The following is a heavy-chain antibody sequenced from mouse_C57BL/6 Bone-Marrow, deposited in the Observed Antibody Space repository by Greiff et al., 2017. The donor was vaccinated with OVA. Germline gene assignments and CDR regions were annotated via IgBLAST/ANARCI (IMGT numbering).Heavy chain of an antibody. J-gene: IGHJ4*01. CDR2: SNPNYGTT. CDR3: ARDLYCYGSSQSPFYAMVY. CDR1: GYSFTDYN. D-gene: IGHD1-1*01. V-gene: IGHV1-39*01. Sequence: EVQLQESGPELVKPGASVKISCKASGYSFTDYNMNWVKQSNGKSLESIGVSNPNYGTTSSNQNFKDKATLTVDQSSSTAYMQLNSLTSEDFAVYECARDLYCYGSSQSPFYAMVYRRQGTSVTVSS.